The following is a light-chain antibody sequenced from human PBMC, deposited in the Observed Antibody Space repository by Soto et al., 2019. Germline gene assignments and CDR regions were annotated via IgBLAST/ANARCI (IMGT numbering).Light chain of an antibody. CDR2: GAS. CDR3: QQYISWNRT. Sequence: EITLTQSPGTLSVSPGESATLSCRASQNVLSNLAWYQQKPGQAPRLLIYGASTRATDIPARFSGSGSGTQFTLTIGSLQSEDFALYYCQQYISWNRTFGQGTKVDIK. J-gene: IGKJ1*01. CDR1: QNVLSN. V-gene: IGKV3-15*01.